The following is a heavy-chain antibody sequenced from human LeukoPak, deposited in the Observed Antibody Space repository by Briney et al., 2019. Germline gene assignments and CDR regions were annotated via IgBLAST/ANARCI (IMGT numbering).Heavy chain of an antibody. Sequence: SSETLSLTCTVSGGSISSYYWSWIRQPPGKGLEWIGYIYYSGSTNYNPSLKSRVTISVDTSKNQFSLKLSSVTAADTAVYYCAGRAVAGIGNDAFDIWGQGTMVTVSS. J-gene: IGHJ3*02. CDR2: IYYSGST. CDR1: GGSISSYY. D-gene: IGHD6-19*01. V-gene: IGHV4-59*01. CDR3: AGRAVAGIGNDAFDI.